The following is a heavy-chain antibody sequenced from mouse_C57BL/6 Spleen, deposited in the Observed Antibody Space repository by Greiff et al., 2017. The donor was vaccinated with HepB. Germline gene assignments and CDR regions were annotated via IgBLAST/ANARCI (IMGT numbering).Heavy chain of an antibody. Sequence: VQLQQSGAEFVKPGASVKLSCKASGYTFTSYWITWVKQRPGHGLEWIGDIYPGSGSTNYNEKFKSKATLTVDTSSSTAYMQLSSLTSEDSAVYYCTRGSYYVDYWTQVTSVTVSS. CDR1: GYTFTSYW. CDR3: TRGSYYVDY. V-gene: IGHV1-55*01. J-gene: IGHJ4*01. CDR2: IYPGSGST. D-gene: IGHD2-10*01.